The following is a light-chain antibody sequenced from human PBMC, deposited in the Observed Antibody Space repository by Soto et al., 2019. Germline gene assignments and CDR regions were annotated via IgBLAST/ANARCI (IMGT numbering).Light chain of an antibody. CDR3: QQYGGSPFT. Sequence: EIVLTQSPGTLSLSPGERATLSCRASQSVSVNSLAWYQQKGGQAPRLLIYAASTRATGVPERFSGSGSGTDFALTISGLETEDFAVYYCQQYGGSPFTFGPGTKVDIK. J-gene: IGKJ3*01. CDR1: QSVSVNS. CDR2: AAS. V-gene: IGKV3-20*01.